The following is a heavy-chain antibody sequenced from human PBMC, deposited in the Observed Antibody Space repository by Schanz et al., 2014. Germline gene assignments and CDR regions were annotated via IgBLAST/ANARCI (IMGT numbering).Heavy chain of an antibody. J-gene: IGHJ5*02. CDR2: IIPILGIA. CDR1: GGTFSSYS. D-gene: IGHD4-17*01. CDR3: ATLDYADSVS. V-gene: IGHV1-69*02. Sequence: QVQLVQSGAEVKKPGSSVKVSCKASGGTFSSYSISWVRQAPGQGLEWMGRIIPILGIANYAQKFQGRVTNTADKSTSTAYMELNSLNSDDTAGYYCATLDYADSVSWGQGTLVTVSS.